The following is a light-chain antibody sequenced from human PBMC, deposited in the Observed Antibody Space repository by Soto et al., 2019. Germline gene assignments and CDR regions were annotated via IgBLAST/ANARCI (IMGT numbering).Light chain of an antibody. Sequence: DIQMTQSPSSLSASAGDRVTITCQASQGIYKDLNWYQQKPGKAPKILMYAASNLETGVPSRFTGSGSNRDFTLTISSLQPEDIGTYYCQQYYVLPYSFGQGTKLEI. V-gene: IGKV1-33*01. CDR2: AAS. J-gene: IGKJ2*03. CDR3: QQYYVLPYS. CDR1: QGIYKD.